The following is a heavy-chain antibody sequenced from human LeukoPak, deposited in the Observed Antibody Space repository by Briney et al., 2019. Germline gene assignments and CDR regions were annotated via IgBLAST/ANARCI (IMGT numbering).Heavy chain of an antibody. CDR2: IRFDATNK. CDR1: GFIFSGSS. V-gene: IGHV3-30*02. CDR3: AKEQYPGYFDY. D-gene: IGHD1-14*01. Sequence: GGSLRLSCAASGFIFSGSSMHWVRQAPGKGLEWVSFIRFDATNKYYADSVKGRFTISRDNSNNTLYLQLNNVRTEDTATYFCAKEQYPGYFDYWGQGTLVTVSS. J-gene: IGHJ4*02.